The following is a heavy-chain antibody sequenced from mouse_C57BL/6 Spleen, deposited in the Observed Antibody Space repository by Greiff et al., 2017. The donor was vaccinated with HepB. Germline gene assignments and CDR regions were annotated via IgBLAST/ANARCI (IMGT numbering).Heavy chain of an antibody. Sequence: VQLQQSGPELVTPGTSVTFSCKASGYSFTHYFIDLVKQSPGQCLECIVVINPCSGGTNYNEKFKGKATLTADKSSSTAYMLLSSLTSEDAAVYCCARWGDYEGAWFAYWGQGTLVTVSA. V-gene: IGHV1-54*01. CDR2: INPCSGGT. D-gene: IGHD2-4*01. CDR1: GYSFTHYF. J-gene: IGHJ3*01. CDR3: ARWGDYEGAWFAY.